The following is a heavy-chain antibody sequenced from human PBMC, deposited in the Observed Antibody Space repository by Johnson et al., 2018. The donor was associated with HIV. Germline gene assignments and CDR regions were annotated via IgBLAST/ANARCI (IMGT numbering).Heavy chain of an antibody. CDR3: AKGRMGASGSYNV. D-gene: IGHD1-26*01. CDR1: GLSVSSYY. J-gene: IGHJ3*01. CDR2: LSSGGDT. V-gene: IGHV3-66*01. Sequence: VQLVESGGGLVQPGGSLRLSCAASGLSVSSYYMSWVRQAPGKGLEWVSVLSSGGDTYYTDSVNGRFTISRDNSKNTLYLQMHSLRAEDTALYYCAKGRMGASGSYNVWGQGTMVTVSS.